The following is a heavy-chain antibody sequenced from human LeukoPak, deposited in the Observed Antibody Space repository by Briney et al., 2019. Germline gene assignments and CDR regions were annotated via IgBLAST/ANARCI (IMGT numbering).Heavy chain of an antibody. Sequence: SETLSLTCTVSGGSISSYYWSWIRQPAGKGLEWIGRIDTSGSIIYNPSLKSRVAISVDKSKNQLSLKVSSVTAADTAVYYCARSGDGYNPNYWGQGTLVTVSS. J-gene: IGHJ4*02. CDR2: IDTSGSI. CDR1: GGSISSYY. V-gene: IGHV4-4*07. CDR3: ARSGDGYNPNY. D-gene: IGHD5-24*01.